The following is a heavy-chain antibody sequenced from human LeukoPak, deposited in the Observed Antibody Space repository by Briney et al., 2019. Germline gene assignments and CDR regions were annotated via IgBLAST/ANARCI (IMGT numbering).Heavy chain of an antibody. Sequence: PGGSLRLSCAASGFTFSSYAMSWVRQAPGKGLERVSAISGSGGSTYYADSVKGRFTISRDNPKNTLYLQMNSLRAEDTAVYYCAKDIGCSGGSCYSGPLGYWGQGTLVTVSS. D-gene: IGHD2-15*01. CDR2: ISGSGGST. CDR3: AKDIGCSGGSCYSGPLGY. CDR1: GFTFSSYA. V-gene: IGHV3-23*01. J-gene: IGHJ4*02.